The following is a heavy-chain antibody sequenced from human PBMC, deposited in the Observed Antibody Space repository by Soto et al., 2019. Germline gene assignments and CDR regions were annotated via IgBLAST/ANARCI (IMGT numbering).Heavy chain of an antibody. V-gene: IGHV1-46*01. CDR1: RDTFTSYY. CDR3: ARSSGGNFGIIIEGTNWFAP. J-gene: IGHJ5*02. Sequence: QLVQSGGEVKQPGASVNVSCKAPRDTFTSYYINWVRQAPGQGLEWMGVINPHGGSTAYAQKFKGRVTLNRDTSASTVYMEVSSLTSEATAMYYCARSSGGNFGIIIEGTNWFAPWGQGTLVTVSS. CDR2: INPHGGST. D-gene: IGHD1-26*01.